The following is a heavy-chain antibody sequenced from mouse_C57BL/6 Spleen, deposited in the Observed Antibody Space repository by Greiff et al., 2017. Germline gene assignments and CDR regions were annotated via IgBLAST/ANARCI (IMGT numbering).Heavy chain of an antibody. Sequence: QVQLQQSGAELARPGASVKMSCKASGYTFTSYTMHWVKQRPGQGLEWIGYINPSSGYTKYNQKFKDQATLTADKSSSTAYMQLSSLTAEDSAVYYSTRRQRGGFDYWGQGTTLTVSA. J-gene: IGHJ2*01. CDR3: TRRQRGGFDY. CDR1: GYTFTSYT. V-gene: IGHV1-4*01. CDR2: INPSSGYT.